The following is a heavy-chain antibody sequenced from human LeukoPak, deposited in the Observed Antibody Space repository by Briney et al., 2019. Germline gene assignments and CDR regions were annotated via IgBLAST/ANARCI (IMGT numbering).Heavy chain of an antibody. CDR3: AREPYNYGDGDYFDY. J-gene: IGHJ4*02. V-gene: IGHV3-23*01. D-gene: IGHD4-17*01. CDR2: ISGSGGST. Sequence: PGGSLRLSCAASAFTFSSYAMSWVRQAPGKGLEWVSAISGSGGSTYYADSVKGRFTISRDNSKNTLYLQMNSLRAEDTAVYYCAREPYNYGDGDYFDYWGQGTLVTVSS. CDR1: AFTFSSYA.